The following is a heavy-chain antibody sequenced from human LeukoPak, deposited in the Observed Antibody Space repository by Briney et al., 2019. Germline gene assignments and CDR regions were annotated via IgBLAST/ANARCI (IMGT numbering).Heavy chain of an antibody. J-gene: IGHJ4*02. D-gene: IGHD6-13*01. V-gene: IGHV1-2*02. CDR2: INPNSGGT. CDR3: ARDLSWEYYFDY. Sequence: ASVKVSCKASGYTFTGYYMHWVRQAPGQGLEWMGWINPNSGGTNYAQKFRGRVTMTRDTSISTAYMELSRLRSDDTAVYYCARDLSWEYYFDYWGQGTLVTVSS. CDR1: GYTFTGYY.